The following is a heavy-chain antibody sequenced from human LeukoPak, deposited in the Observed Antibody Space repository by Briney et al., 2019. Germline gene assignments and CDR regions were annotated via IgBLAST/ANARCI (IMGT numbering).Heavy chain of an antibody. V-gene: IGHV3-23*01. Sequence: GGSLRLSCAASGFTFNSYAMSWVRQAPGKGLDWVSGMSGGGGSTFYADSVKGRFSISRDNSKNTLYLQVNSLRAEDTAVYYCAKGHQECTTASCSCYFDFWGQGTLVTVSS. D-gene: IGHD2-2*01. CDR2: MSGGGGST. J-gene: IGHJ4*02. CDR1: GFTFNSYA. CDR3: AKGHQECTTASCSCYFDF.